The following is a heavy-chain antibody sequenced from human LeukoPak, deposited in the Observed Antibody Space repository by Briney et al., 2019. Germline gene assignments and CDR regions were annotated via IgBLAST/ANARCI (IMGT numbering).Heavy chain of an antibody. J-gene: IGHJ4*02. CDR2: ISGSGVKT. CDR1: GFTFSIYD. D-gene: IGHD3-10*01. Sequence: GGSLRLSCAASGFTFSIYDMSWVRQAPRTGLEWVSGISGSGVKTYYADSVKGRFTISRDNSKTTVNLQMDSLTAEDTAVYYCAKRSSYYYDYWGQGTLVTVSS. CDR3: AKRSSYYYDY. V-gene: IGHV3-23*01.